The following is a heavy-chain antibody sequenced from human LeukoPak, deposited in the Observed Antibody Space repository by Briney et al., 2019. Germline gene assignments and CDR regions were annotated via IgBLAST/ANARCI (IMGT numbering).Heavy chain of an antibody. CDR2: ISSSSSTI. Sequence: GGSLRPSCAASGFTFSSYSMNWVRQAPGKGLEWVSYISSSSSTIYYADSVKGRFTISRDNAKNSLYLQMNSLRAEDTAVYYCARVEADPNYYYGMDVWGQGTTVAVS. CDR3: ARVEADPNYYYGMDV. J-gene: IGHJ6*02. CDR1: GFTFSSYS. V-gene: IGHV3-48*01.